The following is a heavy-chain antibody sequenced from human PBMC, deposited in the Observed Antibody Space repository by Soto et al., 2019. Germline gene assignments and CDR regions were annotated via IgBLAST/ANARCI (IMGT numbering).Heavy chain of an antibody. J-gene: IGHJ4*01. CDR1: GGRFSIYS. D-gene: IGHD4-17*01. CDR2: VTPMTGST. V-gene: IGHV1-69*06. Sequence: QVQLVQSGAEVRKPGSAVKVSCKTAGGRFSIYSVNWVRQAPGQGLEWMGGVTPMTGSTDYSQKFQDRLRITADRSTGTVNMDLSGLRSEDTAIYFCATVGLRAGPLRCEDGGHGILITVSS. CDR3: ATVGLRAGPLRCED.